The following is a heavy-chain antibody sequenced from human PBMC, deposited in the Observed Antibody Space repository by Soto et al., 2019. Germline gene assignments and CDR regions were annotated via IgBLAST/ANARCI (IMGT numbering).Heavy chain of an antibody. Sequence: QVQLVQSGAEVKKPGSSLKVSCKVFGETLNSNPIGWVRQAPGQGLEWVGGIVPLSDRTNYAQELQGRVNGTADGSTSTVYMELSNLKSDDTAVYYCARKSGRDCHSGGGCFSLDVWGQGSLITVSS. CDR3: ARKSGRDCHSGGGCFSLDV. J-gene: IGHJ4*02. CDR2: IVPLSDRT. V-gene: IGHV1-69*01. CDR1: GETLNSNP. D-gene: IGHD2-15*01.